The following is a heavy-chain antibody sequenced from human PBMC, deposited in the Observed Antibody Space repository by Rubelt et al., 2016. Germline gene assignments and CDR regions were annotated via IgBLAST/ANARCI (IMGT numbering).Heavy chain of an antibody. CDR1: GGSVSSDSYF. CDR3: ARVGGGWCLDP. D-gene: IGHD6-19*01. CDR2: IYHTGST. Sequence: QVQLQESGPGLVKPSETLSLTCTVSGGSVSSDSYFWSWIRQPPGKGLEWIGYIYHTGSTNYNSSLKSRVTVSIDTSKNQFSLKLSAVPAADTAVYYCARVGGGWCLDPWGRGTLVTVSS. V-gene: IGHV4-61*01. J-gene: IGHJ5*02.